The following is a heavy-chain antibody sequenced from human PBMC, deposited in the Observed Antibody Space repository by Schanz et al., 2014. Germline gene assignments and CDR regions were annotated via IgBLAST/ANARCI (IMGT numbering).Heavy chain of an antibody. D-gene: IGHD2-2*01. CDR2: ITWDGGIT. CDR3: ERFQSPHQPFDY. V-gene: IGHV3-43*01. J-gene: IGHJ4*02. Sequence: VQLVESGGVVVQPGGSLRLSCAASGFTFDDYTMHWVRQAPGKGLEWVSLITWDGGITYYADSLKGRFTISRDNSKNSLYLQMNSLRAEDTAVYYCERFQSPHQPFDYWGQGTLVTVSS. CDR1: GFTFDDYT.